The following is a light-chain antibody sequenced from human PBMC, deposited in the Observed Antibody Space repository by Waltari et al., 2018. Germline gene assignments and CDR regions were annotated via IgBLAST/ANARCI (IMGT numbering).Light chain of an antibody. Sequence: CRASQSGTSISLAWYQQKPGQAPRLLIYSTSSRATDFSDRFSGSWSGTDFTLTINRLEPEDSAVYHCQQYDGSAVTFGGGTRVEIK. CDR1: QSGTSIS. CDR2: STS. V-gene: IGKV3-20*01. J-gene: IGKJ4*01. CDR3: QQYDGSAVT.